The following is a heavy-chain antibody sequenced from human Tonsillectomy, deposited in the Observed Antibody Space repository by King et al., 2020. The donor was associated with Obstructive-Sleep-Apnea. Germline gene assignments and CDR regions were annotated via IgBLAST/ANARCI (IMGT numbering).Heavy chain of an antibody. CDR1: GFTFSSYS. CDR3: ARDYVRRGNSVTMVRGVIMVY. J-gene: IGHJ4*02. D-gene: IGHD3-10*01. Sequence: VQLVESGGGLVKPGGSLRLSCAASGFTFSSYSMNWVRQAPGKGLEWVSSISSSSSYIYYADSVKGRFTISRDNAKNSLYLQMNSLRAEDTAVYYCARDYVRRGNSVTMVRGVIMVYWGQGTLVTVSS. V-gene: IGHV3-21*01. CDR2: ISSSSSYI.